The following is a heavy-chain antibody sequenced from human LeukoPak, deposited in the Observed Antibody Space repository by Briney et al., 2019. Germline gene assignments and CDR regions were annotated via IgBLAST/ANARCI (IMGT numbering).Heavy chain of an antibody. V-gene: IGHV4-39*07. J-gene: IGHJ4*02. D-gene: IGHD3-10*01. CDR3: ARGPKTMVRGVPFDY. CDR2: IYYSGST. Sequence: SETLSLTCTVSGGSISSSSYYWGWIRQPPGKGLEWIGSIYYSGSTNYNPSLKSRVTISVDTSKNQFSLKLSSVTAADTAVYYCARGPKTMVRGVPFDYWGQGTLVTVSS. CDR1: GGSISSSSYY.